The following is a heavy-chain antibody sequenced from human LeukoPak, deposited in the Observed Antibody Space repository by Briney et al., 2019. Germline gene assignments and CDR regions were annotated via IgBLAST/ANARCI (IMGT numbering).Heavy chain of an antibody. Sequence: PSETLSLTCTVSGGSISSSSYYWGWIRQPPGKGLEWIGSIYYSGSTYYNPSLKSRVTISVDTSKNQFSLKLSSVTAADTAVYYCAWLRNWVDPWGQGTLVTVSS. CDR2: IYYSGST. D-gene: IGHD3-22*01. CDR3: AWLRNWVDP. J-gene: IGHJ5*02. V-gene: IGHV4-39*07. CDR1: GGSISSSSYY.